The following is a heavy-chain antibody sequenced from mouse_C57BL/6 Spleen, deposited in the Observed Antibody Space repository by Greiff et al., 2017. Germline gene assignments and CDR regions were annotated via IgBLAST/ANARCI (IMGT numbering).Heavy chain of an antibody. CDR3: APTMITTEVYFDY. J-gene: IGHJ2*01. CDR2: INPSNGGT. Sequence: QVHVKQPGTELVKPGASVKLSCKASGYTFTSYWMHWVKQRPGQGLEWIGNINPSNGGTNYNEKFKSKATLTVDKSSSTAYMQLSSLTSEDSAVYYCAPTMITTEVYFDYWGQGTTLTVSS. D-gene: IGHD2-4*01. CDR1: GYTFTSYW. V-gene: IGHV1-53*01.